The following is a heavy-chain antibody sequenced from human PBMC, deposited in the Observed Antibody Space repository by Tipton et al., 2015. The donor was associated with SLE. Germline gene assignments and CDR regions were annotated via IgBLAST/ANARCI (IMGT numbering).Heavy chain of an antibody. CDR3: FYYYMDV. CDR1: GFTFSSYV. Sequence: SLRLSCAASGFTFSSYVMHWVRQAPGKGLEWVAVISFDGSNEYYIDSVKGRFAISRDNSKNILFLQMNRLRVEDTALYFCFYYYMDVWGKGTTVTVS. J-gene: IGHJ6*03. V-gene: IGHV3-30*09. CDR2: ISFDGSNE.